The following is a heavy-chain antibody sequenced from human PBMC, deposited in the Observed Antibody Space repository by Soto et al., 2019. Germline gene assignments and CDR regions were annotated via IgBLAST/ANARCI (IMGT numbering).Heavy chain of an antibody. CDR2: ISVYNRQT. CDR1: GYPFTSFG. CDR3: ARAKGYYDSSGSLDY. D-gene: IGHD3-22*01. J-gene: IGHJ4*02. V-gene: IGHV1-18*01. Sequence: ASVKVSCKASGYPFTSFGISWVRQAPGQGFEWMGWISVYNRQTKYAQKFQGRVMMAADESTSTAYMELSSLRSNDTAVYYCARAKGYYDSSGSLDYWGQRTLVTVS.